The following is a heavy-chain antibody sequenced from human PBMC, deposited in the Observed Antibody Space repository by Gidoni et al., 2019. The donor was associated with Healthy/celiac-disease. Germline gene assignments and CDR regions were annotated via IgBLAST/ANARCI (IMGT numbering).Heavy chain of an antibody. CDR3: AKDWVVWGFNYGMDV. J-gene: IGHJ6*02. CDR2: ISYDASNK. V-gene: IGHV3-30*18. D-gene: IGHD3-16*01. Sequence: AASGFPFSSSGRHWVRQAPSKGLGWVAVISYDASNKYYADSVKRRFTISRDNSKNTLYLQMNSLRAEDTAVYYCAKDWVVWGFNYGMDVWGQGTTVTVSS. CDR1: GFPFSSSG.